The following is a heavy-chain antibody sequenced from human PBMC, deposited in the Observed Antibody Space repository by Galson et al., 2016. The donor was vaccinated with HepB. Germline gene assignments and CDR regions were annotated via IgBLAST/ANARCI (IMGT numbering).Heavy chain of an antibody. CDR3: ASLGYCSGGDCYSVD. D-gene: IGHD2-15*01. V-gene: IGHV4-4*02. CDR2: IYHTGTT. J-gene: IGHJ4*02. Sequence: SETLSLTCAVSGGSLSTRNWWRWVRQSPGKGREWIGEIYHTGTTNYNPSLWSRITMSVDKSQNQFSLILNSVTAAATAVYYCASLGYCSGGDCYSVDWGQGTMVTVSS. CDR1: GGSLSTRNW.